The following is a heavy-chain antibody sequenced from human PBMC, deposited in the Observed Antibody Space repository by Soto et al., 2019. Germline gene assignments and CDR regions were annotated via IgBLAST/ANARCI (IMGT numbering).Heavy chain of an antibody. V-gene: IGHV3-23*01. Sequence: EVQLLESGGGLVQPGGSLRLSCVGSGFTFSDHGMSWVRQAPGKGLERVSAISGSVGSTFYADSVKGRFTISRDNSKNTLYLQMNSLRDEDTAVYYCAKDRTIAARNYDEWGQGVLVTVSS. CDR3: AKDRTIAARNYDE. J-gene: IGHJ4*02. CDR1: GFTFSDHG. CDR2: ISGSVGST. D-gene: IGHD6-6*01.